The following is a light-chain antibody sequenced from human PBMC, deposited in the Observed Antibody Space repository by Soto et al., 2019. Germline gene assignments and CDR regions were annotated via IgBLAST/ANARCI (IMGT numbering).Light chain of an antibody. CDR3: CSYAGSYTLGV. V-gene: IGLV2-11*01. CDR2: DVS. J-gene: IGLJ1*01. CDR1: SSDVGGYNY. Sequence: QCVLTQPLSVSGSPGHSVTISCTGTSSDVGGYNYVSWYQQHPGKAPKLMIYDVSKRPSGVPDRFSGSKSGNTASLTISGLQAEDEADYYCCSYAGSYTLGVFGTGTKVTVL.